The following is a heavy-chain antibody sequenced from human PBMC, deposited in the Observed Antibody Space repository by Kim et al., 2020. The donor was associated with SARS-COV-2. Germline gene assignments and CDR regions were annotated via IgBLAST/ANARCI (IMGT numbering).Heavy chain of an antibody. V-gene: IGHV3-21*01. J-gene: IGHJ6*02. CDR2: ISSSSSYI. CDR1: GFTFSSYS. Sequence: GGSLRLSCAASGFTFSSYSMNWVRQAPGKGLEWVSSISSSSSYIYYADSVKGRFTISRDNAKNSLYLQMNSLRAEDTAVYYCARVAAVGPTVDYYYGMDVWGQGTAVTVSS. CDR3: ARVAAVGPTVDYYYGMDV. D-gene: IGHD6-13*01.